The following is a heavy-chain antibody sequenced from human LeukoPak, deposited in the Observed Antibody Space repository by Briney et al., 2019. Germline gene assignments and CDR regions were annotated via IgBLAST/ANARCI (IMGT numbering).Heavy chain of an antibody. CDR2: IYYSGST. Sequence: PSETLSLTCTVSGGSISSGDYYWSWIRQPPGKGLEWIGYIYYSGSTYYNPSLKSRVTISVDTSKNQFSLKLSSVTAADTAVYYCARGGHVLRFLEWLTDPRYYYGMDVWGQGTTVTVSS. CDR1: GGSISSGDYY. V-gene: IGHV4-30-4*01. CDR3: ARGGHVLRFLEWLTDPRYYYGMDV. D-gene: IGHD3-3*01. J-gene: IGHJ6*02.